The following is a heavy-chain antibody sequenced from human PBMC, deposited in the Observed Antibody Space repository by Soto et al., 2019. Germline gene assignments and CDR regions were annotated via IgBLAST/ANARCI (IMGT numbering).Heavy chain of an antibody. CDR3: AREKGIITMVRGNRWSWFDP. CDR2: INHSGST. CDR1: GGSFSGYY. V-gene: IGHV4-34*01. D-gene: IGHD3-10*01. J-gene: IGHJ5*02. Sequence: SETLSLTCAVYGGSFSGYYWSWIRQPPGKGLEWIGEINHSGSTNYNPSLKSRVTISVDTSKNQFSLKLSSVTAADTAVYYCAREKGIITMVRGNRWSWFDPWGQGTLVTVSS.